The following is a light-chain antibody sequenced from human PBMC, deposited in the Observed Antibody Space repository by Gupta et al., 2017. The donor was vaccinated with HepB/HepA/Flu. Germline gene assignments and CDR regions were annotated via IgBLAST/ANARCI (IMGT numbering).Light chain of an antibody. J-gene: IGKJ3*01. V-gene: IGKV1-5*03. CDR2: QAS. Sequence: DIQMTQSPSTLSASVGDRVIITCRASQSISTWLAWYQQKPGKAPTLLIYQASTVESGVPSRFSGSGSGTEFTLTISNLQPDDFATYYCQQYNSYSTFGHGTKVDIK. CDR3: QQYNSYST. CDR1: QSISTW.